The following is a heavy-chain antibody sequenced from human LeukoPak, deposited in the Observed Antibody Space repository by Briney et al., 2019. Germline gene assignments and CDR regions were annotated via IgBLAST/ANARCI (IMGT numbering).Heavy chain of an antibody. V-gene: IGHV3-23*01. J-gene: IGHJ4*02. CDR2: ISGSGGST. CDR1: GFTFSSYS. CDR3: ATRKQLVWGFDY. Sequence: PGGSLRLSCSASGFTFSSYSMGRVRPAPGKGLEGGSAISGSGGSTYYADSVKGRFTISRDNSKNTLYLQMNSLRAEDTAVYYCATRKQLVWGFDYWGQGTLVTVSS. D-gene: IGHD6-13*01.